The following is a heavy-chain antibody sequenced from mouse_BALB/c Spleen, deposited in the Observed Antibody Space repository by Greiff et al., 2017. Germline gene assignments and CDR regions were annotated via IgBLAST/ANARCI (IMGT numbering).Heavy chain of an antibody. D-gene: IGHD4-1*01. V-gene: IGHV2-6-4*01. J-gene: IGHJ3*01. CDR3: ARNWDKGAWFAY. CDR1: GFSLTSYG. Sequence: QVQLKQSGPGLVAPSQSLSITCTVSGFSLTSYGVHWVRQPPGKGLEWLGMIWGGGSTDYNSALKSRLSISKDNSKSQVFLKMNSLQTDDTAMYYCARNWDKGAWFAYWGQGTLVTVSA. CDR2: IWGGGST.